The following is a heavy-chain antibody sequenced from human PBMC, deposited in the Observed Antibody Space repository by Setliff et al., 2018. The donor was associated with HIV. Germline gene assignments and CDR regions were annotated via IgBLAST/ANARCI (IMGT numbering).Heavy chain of an antibody. CDR3: ARWSCGRATCYDSPYNWFEP. V-gene: IGHV1-18*01. CDR1: GYTFTNFG. CDR2: VSPYNGHT. Sequence: GASVKVSCKASGYTFTNFGVGWVRQAPGQGLEWMGWVSPYNGHTKYAQRFQGRVTMSTDTSTSTIYMGLTSLRSDDTAVYYCARWSCGRATCYDSPYNWFEPWGQGTLVTVSS. J-gene: IGHJ5*02. D-gene: IGHD2-2*01.